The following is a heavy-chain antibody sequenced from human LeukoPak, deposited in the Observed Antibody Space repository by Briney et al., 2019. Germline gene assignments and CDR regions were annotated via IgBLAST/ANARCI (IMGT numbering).Heavy chain of an antibody. J-gene: IGHJ4*02. Sequence: GGSLRLSCAASGFTFSSYWMHWVRQAPGKGLVWVSVIYSGGSTYYADSVKGRFTISRDNSKNTLYLQMNSLRAEDTAVYYCARKKYSSSFYFDYWGQGTLVTVSS. CDR1: GFTFSSYW. CDR3: ARKKYSSSFYFDY. D-gene: IGHD6-6*01. CDR2: IYSGGST. V-gene: IGHV3-53*01.